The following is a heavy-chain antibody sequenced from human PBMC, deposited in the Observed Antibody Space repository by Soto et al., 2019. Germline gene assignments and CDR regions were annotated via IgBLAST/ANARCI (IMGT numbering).Heavy chain of an antibody. Sequence: QVQLVQSGAEEKKPGASVKVSCKASGYTFTSYAMHWVRQAPGQRLEWMGWINAGNGNTKYSQKFEGRVTITRDTPASTAYMELSSLRSEDTAVYCCARGSGGYVGFDPGGQGTLVTVSS. CDR3: ARGSGGYVGFDP. CDR1: GYTFTSYA. D-gene: IGHD6-13*01. V-gene: IGHV1-3*05. J-gene: IGHJ5*02. CDR2: INAGNGNT.